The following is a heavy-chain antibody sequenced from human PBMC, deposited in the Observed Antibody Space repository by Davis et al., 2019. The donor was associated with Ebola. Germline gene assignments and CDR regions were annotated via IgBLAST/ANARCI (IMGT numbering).Heavy chain of an antibody. Sequence: GGSLRLSCAASGFTFSSYAMHWVRQAPGKGLEWVAVISYDGSNKYYADSVKGRFTISRDNSKNTLYLQMNSLRAEDTAVYYCAPEFPTVTLFDPWGQGTLVTVSS. J-gene: IGHJ5*02. D-gene: IGHD4-11*01. CDR2: ISYDGSNK. V-gene: IGHV3-30-3*01. CDR1: GFTFSSYA. CDR3: APEFPTVTLFDP.